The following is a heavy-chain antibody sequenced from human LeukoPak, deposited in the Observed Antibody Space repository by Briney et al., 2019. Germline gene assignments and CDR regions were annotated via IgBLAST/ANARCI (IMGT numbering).Heavy chain of an antibody. V-gene: IGHV3-30*18. CDR1: GFTFSSYG. Sequence: PGRSLRLSCAASGFTFSSYGMHWVRQAPGKGLEWVAVISYDGSNKYYADSVKVRLTISRDNSKNTLYLQMNSLRAEDTAVYYCAKDSTVTTGNFDYWGQGTLVTVSS. J-gene: IGHJ4*02. CDR2: ISYDGSNK. D-gene: IGHD4-17*01. CDR3: AKDSTVTTGNFDY.